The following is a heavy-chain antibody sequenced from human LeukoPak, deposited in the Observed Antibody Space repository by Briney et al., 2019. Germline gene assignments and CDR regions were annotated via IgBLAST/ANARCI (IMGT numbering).Heavy chain of an antibody. CDR3: ARYTSAYYFDFDY. D-gene: IGHD3-22*01. Sequence: SETLSLTCTVSGGSTSSSDYYWGWVRQPPGKGLEWIGSIYYSGSTSYNPSLNSRVTISVDTSKNQFSLRLSSVTAADTAVYYCARYTSAYYFDFDYWGQGTLVTVSS. CDR1: GGSTSSSDYY. CDR2: IYYSGST. V-gene: IGHV4-39*01. J-gene: IGHJ4*02.